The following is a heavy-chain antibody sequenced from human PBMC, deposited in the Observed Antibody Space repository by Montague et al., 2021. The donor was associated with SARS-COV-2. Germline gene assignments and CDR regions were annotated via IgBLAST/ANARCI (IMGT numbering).Heavy chain of an antibody. CDR2: IHHGGST. CDR3: ARLGDGVVPSPILGVGPYYSYYYMDV. Sequence: SETLSLTCAVSGGSFSGFYWSWVRQPPGEGLEWIGEIHHGGSTNYNPSLKSRVTISADTSKNQFSLKLTSVAAADTAVYYCARLGDGVVPSPILGVGPYYSYYYMDVWGKGTTVTVSS. CDR1: GGSFSGFY. D-gene: IGHD3-10*01. V-gene: IGHV4-34*01. J-gene: IGHJ6*03.